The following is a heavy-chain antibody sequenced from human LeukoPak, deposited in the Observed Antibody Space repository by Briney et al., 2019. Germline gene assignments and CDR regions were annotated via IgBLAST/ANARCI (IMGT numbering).Heavy chain of an antibody. J-gene: IGHJ4*02. CDR2: IKKDGSEK. CDR1: GFTFSDYW. Sequence: GGSLRLSCAASGFTFSDYWMSWVRQAPGKGLEWVANIKKDGSEKYYVDSVKGRFTISRDNTKNSLYLQMNSLRAEDTAVYYCASHKYWGQGTLVTVSS. V-gene: IGHV3-7*01. CDR3: ASHKY.